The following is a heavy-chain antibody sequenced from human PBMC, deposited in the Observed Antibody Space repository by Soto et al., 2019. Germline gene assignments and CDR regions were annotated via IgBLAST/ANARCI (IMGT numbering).Heavy chain of an antibody. CDR1: GGSISSYY. CDR2: IYYSGST. J-gene: IGHJ3*02. V-gene: IGHV4-59*01. CDR3: ARGLRLYDAFDI. D-gene: IGHD4-17*01. Sequence: PSETLSLTCTVSGGSISSYYWSWIRQPPGKGLEWIGYIYYSGSTNYNPSLKSRVTISVDTSKNQFSLKLSSVTAADTAVYYCARGLRLYDAFDIWGQGTMVTVSS.